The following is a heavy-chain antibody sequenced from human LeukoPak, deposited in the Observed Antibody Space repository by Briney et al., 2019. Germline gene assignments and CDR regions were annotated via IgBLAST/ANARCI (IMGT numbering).Heavy chain of an antibody. CDR1: GFTFSGYA. Sequence: GGSLRLSCAASGFTFSGYAMNWVRQAPGKGLEYVSAIKNNGGGTYYASSVQGRFTVSRDNSRSTLYLQMDSLRPDDMAIYYCARVQSTVRGIQGPFDLWGQGTLVTVS. D-gene: IGHD3-10*01. CDR2: IKNNGGGT. CDR3: ARVQSTVRGIQGPFDL. V-gene: IGHV3-64*01. J-gene: IGHJ4*02.